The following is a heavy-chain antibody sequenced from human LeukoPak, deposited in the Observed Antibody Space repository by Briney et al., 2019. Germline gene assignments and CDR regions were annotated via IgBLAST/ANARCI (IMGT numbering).Heavy chain of an antibody. J-gene: IGHJ5*02. CDR1: GYSFTSSW. V-gene: IGHV5-51*01. D-gene: IGHD1-1*01. CDR2: IYPSNFDT. CDR3: ARSGTTGTRWFDP. Sequence: GESLKSSCEGYGYSFTSSWIGWVRQMPGMGLEWMGSIYPSNFDTRYSPSFQGQVTIPADKSISTAYLQWSSLKASDTAMYYCARSGTTGTRWFDPWGQGTLVTVSS.